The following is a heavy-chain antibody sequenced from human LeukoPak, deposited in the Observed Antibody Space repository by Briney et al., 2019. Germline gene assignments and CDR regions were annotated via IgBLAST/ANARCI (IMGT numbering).Heavy chain of an antibody. Sequence: SVKVSCKASGGTFSSYAISWVRQAPGQGLEWMGRIIHIFGTANYAQKFQGRVTITTDESTSTAYMELSSLRSEDTAVYYCARDTVVTPYFDYWGQGTLVTVSS. V-gene: IGHV1-69*05. D-gene: IGHD4-23*01. CDR2: IIHIFGTA. CDR3: ARDTVVTPYFDY. J-gene: IGHJ4*02. CDR1: GGTFSSYA.